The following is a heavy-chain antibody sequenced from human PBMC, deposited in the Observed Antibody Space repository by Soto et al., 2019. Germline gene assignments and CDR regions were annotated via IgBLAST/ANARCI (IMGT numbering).Heavy chain of an antibody. Sequence: ESLKISCKGSGYSFTSYWISWVRQMPGKGLEWMGRIDPSDSYTNYSPSFQGHVTISADKSISTAYLQWSSLKASDTAMYYCARHYGSGSYSYYYYYGMDVWGQGTTVTVSS. D-gene: IGHD3-10*01. CDR2: IDPSDSYT. J-gene: IGHJ6*02. V-gene: IGHV5-10-1*01. CDR1: GYSFTSYW. CDR3: ARHYGSGSYSYYYYYGMDV.